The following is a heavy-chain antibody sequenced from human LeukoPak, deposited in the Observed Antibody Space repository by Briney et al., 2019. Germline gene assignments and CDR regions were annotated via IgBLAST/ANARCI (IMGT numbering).Heavy chain of an antibody. D-gene: IGHD2-15*01. CDR2: INESGST. CDR1: GYSISSGYY. J-gene: IGHJ4*02. V-gene: IGHV4-38-2*02. Sequence: SETLSLTCNVSGYSISSGYYWGWIRQPPGKGQEWIGSINESGSTYYNPSLKSRVTISVDTSKNQFSLKLSSVTAADTAVYYCARIRDLGGYFDYWGQGTLVTVSS. CDR3: ARIRDLGGYFDY.